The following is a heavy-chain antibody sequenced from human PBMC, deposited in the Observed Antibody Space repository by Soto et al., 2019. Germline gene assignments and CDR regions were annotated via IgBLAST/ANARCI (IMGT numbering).Heavy chain of an antibody. V-gene: IGHV3-48*01. Sequence: PGGSLRLSCAASGFTFSSYSMNWVRQAPGKGLEWVSYTSSSSSTIYYADSVKGRFTISRDNAKNSLYLQMNSLRAEDTAVYYCARDLGSSWYPEYFQHWGQGT. CDR2: TSSSSSTI. D-gene: IGHD6-13*01. CDR3: ARDLGSSWYPEYFQH. CDR1: GFTFSSYS. J-gene: IGHJ1*01.